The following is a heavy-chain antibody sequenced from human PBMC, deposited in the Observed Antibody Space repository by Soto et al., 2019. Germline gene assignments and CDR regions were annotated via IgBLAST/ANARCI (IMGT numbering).Heavy chain of an antibody. CDR2: IYYSGST. J-gene: IGHJ4*02. Sequence: QVQLQEAGPGLVKPSQTLSLTCTVSGGSISSGGYYWSWIRQHPGKGLEWIGYIYYSGSTYYNPSLKSRVTLSVDTSKNQFSLKLSSVTAADTAVYYCARDIRITMVRGYFDYWGQGTLVTVSS. V-gene: IGHV4-31*03. CDR3: ARDIRITMVRGYFDY. D-gene: IGHD3-10*01. CDR1: GGSISSGGYY.